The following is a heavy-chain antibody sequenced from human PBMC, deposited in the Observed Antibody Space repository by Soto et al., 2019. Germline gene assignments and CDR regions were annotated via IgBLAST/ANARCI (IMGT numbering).Heavy chain of an antibody. CDR3: ARGRGWRDY. CDR1: VYIFTSYD. Sequence: XSVKVSCKGSVYIFTSYDINWVRQATGQGLEWMGWMDPKTGNTDYGQKFQGRVTMTRNTSISTAYMELSSLTSEDTAVYYCARGRGWRDYWGQGTLVTVSS. D-gene: IGHD6-19*01. CDR2: MDPKTGNT. J-gene: IGHJ4*02. V-gene: IGHV1-8*01.